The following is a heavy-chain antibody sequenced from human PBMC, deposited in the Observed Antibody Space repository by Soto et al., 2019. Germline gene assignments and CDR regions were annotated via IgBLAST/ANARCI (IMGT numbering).Heavy chain of an antibody. CDR3: ARDSYYYDSSGDVWFDP. CDR1: GYTFTSYG. Sequence: SFKVSCKASGYTFTSYGISWVRQAPGQGLEWMGWISAYNGNTNYAQKLQGRVTMTTDTSTSTAYMELRSLRSDDTAVYYCARDSYYYDSSGDVWFDPWGQGTLVTVSS. CDR2: ISAYNGNT. D-gene: IGHD3-22*01. J-gene: IGHJ5*02. V-gene: IGHV1-18*04.